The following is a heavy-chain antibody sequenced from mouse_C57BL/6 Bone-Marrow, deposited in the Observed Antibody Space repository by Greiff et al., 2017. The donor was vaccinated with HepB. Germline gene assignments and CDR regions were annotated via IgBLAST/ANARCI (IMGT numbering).Heavy chain of an antibody. CDR1: GYTFTSYW. CDR2: IYPSDSET. Sequence: QVQLQQPGAELVRPGSSLKLSCKASGYTFTSYWMDWVKQRPGQGLEWIGNIYPSDSETHYNQKFKDKATLTVDKSSSTAYMQLSSLTSEDSAVYYCARGENPPFAYWGQGTLVTVSA. J-gene: IGHJ3*01. V-gene: IGHV1-61*01. CDR3: ARGENPPFAY.